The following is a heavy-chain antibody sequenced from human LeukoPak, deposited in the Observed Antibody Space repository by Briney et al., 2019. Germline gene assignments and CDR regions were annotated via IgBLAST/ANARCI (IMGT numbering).Heavy chain of an antibody. V-gene: IGHV4-34*01. D-gene: IGHD3-22*01. CDR2: INHSGST. J-gene: IGHJ4*02. CDR1: GGSFSGYY. CDR3: ARGPYYYDSSGYYYGGIDY. Sequence: SETLSLTCAVYGGSFSGYYWSWIRQPPGKGLEWIGEINHSGSTNYNPSLKSRVTISVDTSKNQFSLKLSSVTAADTAVYYCARGPYYYDSSGYYYGGIDYWGQGTLVTVSS.